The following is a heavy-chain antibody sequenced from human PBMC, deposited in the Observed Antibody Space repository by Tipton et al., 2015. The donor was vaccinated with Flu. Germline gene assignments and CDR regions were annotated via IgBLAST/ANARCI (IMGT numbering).Heavy chain of an antibody. CDR1: GFTFDDYA. CDR3: AKYIDSSGENDAFDI. Sequence: SLRLSCAASGFTFDDYAMHWVRQAPGKGLEWVSGISWNSGGIGYADSVKGRFTISRDNAKNSLYLQMNSLRAEDTALYYCAKYIDSSGENDAFDIWGQGTMVTVSS. D-gene: IGHD6-19*01. J-gene: IGHJ3*02. V-gene: IGHV3-9*01. CDR2: ISWNSGGI.